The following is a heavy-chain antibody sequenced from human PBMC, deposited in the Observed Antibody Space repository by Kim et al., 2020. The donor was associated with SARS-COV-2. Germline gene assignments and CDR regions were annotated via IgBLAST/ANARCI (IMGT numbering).Heavy chain of an antibody. V-gene: IGHV4-31*02. Sequence: NPSLMSRVTISVDTSKNQFSMKLSSVTAADTAVYYCASEQQLGRHGYYDYWGQGTLVTVSS. CDR3: ASEQQLGRHGYYDY. D-gene: IGHD6-13*01. J-gene: IGHJ4*02.